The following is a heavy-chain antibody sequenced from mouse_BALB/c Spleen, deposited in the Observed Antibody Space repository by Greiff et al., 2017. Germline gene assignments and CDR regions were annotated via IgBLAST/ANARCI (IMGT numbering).Heavy chain of an antibody. CDR3: ARVGTNAMDY. J-gene: IGHJ4*01. V-gene: IGHV5-17*02. D-gene: IGHD4-1*01. CDR2: ISSGSSTI. CDR1: GFTFISFG. Sequence: EVKVVESGGGLVQPGGSRKLSCAASGFTFISFGMHWVRQAPEKGLEWVAYISSGSSTIYYADTVKGRFTISRDNPKNTLFLQMTSLRSEDTAMYYCARVGTNAMDYWGQGTSVTVSS.